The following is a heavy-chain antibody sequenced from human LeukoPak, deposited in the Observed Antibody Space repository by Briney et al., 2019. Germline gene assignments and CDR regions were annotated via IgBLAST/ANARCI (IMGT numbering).Heavy chain of an antibody. V-gene: IGHV4-4*07. CDR2: IYTSGNT. J-gene: IGHJ4*02. CDR3: ARGGDRMSSYPFDY. D-gene: IGHD1-26*01. CDR1: GGSISTYY. Sequence: SETLPLTCTVSGGSISTYYWSWIRQPAGKGLEWVGRIYTSGNTNYNPPLKSRVTMSVDTSKNQFSLKVRSVTAADTAVYYCARGGDRMSSYPFDYWGQGALVADSS.